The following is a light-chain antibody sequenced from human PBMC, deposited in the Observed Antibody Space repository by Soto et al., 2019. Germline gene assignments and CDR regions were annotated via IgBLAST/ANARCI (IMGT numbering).Light chain of an antibody. V-gene: IGKV1-5*03. CDR3: QHYNSYSAA. J-gene: IGKJ1*01. Sequence: DIQMTQSPSTLSGSVGDRVTITCRASQTISSWLAWYQQQPGKAPKLLIYKASTFKSGVPSRYSGSGSGTEFTLTTSSLQTDDFATYECQHYNSYSAAFDQWTKLELK. CDR1: QTISSW. CDR2: KAS.